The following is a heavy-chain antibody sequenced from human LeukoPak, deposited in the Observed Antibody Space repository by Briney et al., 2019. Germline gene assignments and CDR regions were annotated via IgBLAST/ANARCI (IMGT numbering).Heavy chain of an antibody. CDR1: GYTFTGYY. V-gene: IGHV1-2*02. CDR3: ARGASHHELLTPLDS. J-gene: IGHJ4*02. Sequence: ASVKVSCKASGYTFTGYYMHWVRQAPGQGLEWMGWINPNSGGTNYAQKFQGRVTMTRDTSISTAYMELSRLRSDDTAVYYCARGASHHELLTPLDSWGQGTLVTVSS. D-gene: IGHD1-14*01. CDR2: INPNSGGT.